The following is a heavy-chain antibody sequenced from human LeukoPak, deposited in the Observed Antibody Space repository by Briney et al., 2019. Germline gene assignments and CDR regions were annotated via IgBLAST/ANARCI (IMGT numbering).Heavy chain of an antibody. D-gene: IGHD5-18*01. Sequence: GGSLRLSCAASGFTFSSYSMNWVRQAPGKGLEWVSYISSSSSTIYYADSVKGRFTISRDNAKNSLYMQMNSLRAEDTAVYYCARPGYSYGYYYFDYWGQGTLVTVSS. J-gene: IGHJ4*02. CDR2: ISSSSSTI. V-gene: IGHV3-48*04. CDR1: GFTFSSYS. CDR3: ARPGYSYGYYYFDY.